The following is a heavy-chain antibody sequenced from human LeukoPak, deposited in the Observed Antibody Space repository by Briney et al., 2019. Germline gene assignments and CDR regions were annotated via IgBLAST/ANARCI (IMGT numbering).Heavy chain of an antibody. CDR2: IWSDGSNQ. J-gene: IGHJ4*02. D-gene: IGHD7-27*01. V-gene: IGHV3-33*01. CDR3: VRDLGGLGNY. Sequence: PGGSLRLSCAASGFTFSSFAMHWVRQAPGKGLEWVAVIWSDGSNQYYADSVRGRFTISRDNSDNTLYLQMNSLRAEDTAVYHCVRDLGGLGNYWGQGTLVTVSS. CDR1: GFTFSSFA.